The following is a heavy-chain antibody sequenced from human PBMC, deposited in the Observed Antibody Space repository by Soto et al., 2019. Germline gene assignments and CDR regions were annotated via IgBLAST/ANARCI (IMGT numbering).Heavy chain of an antibody. CDR3: ARGGDADIVLMVEAYHDAFDI. D-gene: IGHD2-8*01. Sequence: QVQLVESGGGVVQPGRSLRLSCAASGFTFSSYAMHWVRQAPGKGLEWVAVISYDGSNKYYADSVKGRFTISRDNSKTTLYLQRTSLRAEDTAVYYYARGGDADIVLMVEAYHDAFDIWGQGTMVTVSS. V-gene: IGHV3-30-3*01. CDR1: GFTFSSYA. CDR2: ISYDGSNK. J-gene: IGHJ3*02.